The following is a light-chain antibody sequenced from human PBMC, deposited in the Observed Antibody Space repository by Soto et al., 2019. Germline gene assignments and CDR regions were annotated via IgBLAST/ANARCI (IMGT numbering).Light chain of an antibody. J-gene: IGLJ1*01. CDR2: YDN. Sequence: QSALRQPTSAPWTPGHRVTIACSGSNSNIGSNTVNWYQQLPGTAPKLLIYYDNLRPSGVPDRISGSKSGTSASLAISGLQSDDEADYYCAAWDDSLTGRVFGTGTKVTVL. CDR3: AAWDDSLTGRV. CDR1: NSNIGSNT. V-gene: IGLV1-44*01.